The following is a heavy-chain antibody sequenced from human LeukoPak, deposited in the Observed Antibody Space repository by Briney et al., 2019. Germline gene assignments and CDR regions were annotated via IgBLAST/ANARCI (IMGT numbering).Heavy chain of an antibody. V-gene: IGHV4-59*08. CDR1: GGSISSYY. Sequence: KPSETLSLTCTVSGGSISSYYWSWIRQPPGKGLEWIGYIYYSGSTNYNPSLKSRVTISVDTSKNQFSLKLNSVTAADTAVYYCARGLGSSWYSYFDYWGQGTLVTVSS. CDR2: IYYSGST. CDR3: ARGLGSSWYSYFDY. D-gene: IGHD6-13*01. J-gene: IGHJ4*02.